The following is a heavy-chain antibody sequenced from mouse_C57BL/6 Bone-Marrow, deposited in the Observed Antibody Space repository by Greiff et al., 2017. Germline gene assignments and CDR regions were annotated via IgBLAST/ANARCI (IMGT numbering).Heavy chain of an antibody. V-gene: IGHV14-4*01. J-gene: IGHJ3*01. D-gene: IGHD2-3*01. CDR3: TGLLLFAY. CDR1: GFNIKDDY. Sequence: VQLQQSGAELVRPGASVKLSCTASGFNIKDDYMHWVKQRPVQGLEWIGWIDPENGDTEYASKFQGKATITADTSSNTAYLQLSSLTSEDTAVYYCTGLLLFAYWGQGTLVTVSA. CDR2: IDPENGDT.